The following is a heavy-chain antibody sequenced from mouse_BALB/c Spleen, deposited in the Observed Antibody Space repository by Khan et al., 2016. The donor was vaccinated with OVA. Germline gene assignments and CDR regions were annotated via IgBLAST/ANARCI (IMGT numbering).Heavy chain of an antibody. CDR2: IFPGTDNT. CDR3: AREEAWYYFDY. CDR1: GYTFTNYW. J-gene: IGHJ2*01. D-gene: IGHD3-2*02. V-gene: IGHV1-76*01. Sequence: QVQLKESGADVVRPGASLKLSCTTSGYTFTNYWIHWVLQWSGQGLEWIARIFPGTDNTYYNENLKDQATLTADNSHNTVYMQLSTLKSEDCDVYYCAREEAWYYFDYWGQGTTLTVSS.